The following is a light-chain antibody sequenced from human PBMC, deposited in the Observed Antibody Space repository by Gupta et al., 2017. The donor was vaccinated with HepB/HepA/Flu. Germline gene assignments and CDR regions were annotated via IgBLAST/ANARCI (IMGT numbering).Light chain of an antibody. J-gene: IGLJ2*01. CDR3: TSYTGSSTLVV. Sequence: DVNSRPSGVSNRFSGSKSGNTASLTISGLQAEDEADYYCTSYTGSSTLVVFGGGTKLTVL. CDR2: DVN. V-gene: IGLV2-14*03.